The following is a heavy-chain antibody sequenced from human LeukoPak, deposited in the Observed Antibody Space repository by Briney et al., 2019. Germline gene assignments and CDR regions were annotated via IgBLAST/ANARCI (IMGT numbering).Heavy chain of an antibody. J-gene: IGHJ4*02. D-gene: IGHD3-16*01. CDR1: GYTFTSYY. CDR2: INPSTGGT. Sequence: GASVRVSCKPSGYTFTSYYMHWVRQAPGQGLEWMGIINPSTGGTTYAQKFRGRVTMTRDTSTSTVYMELSSLTSEDTAVYYCARDGGAADYWGQGTLVTVSS. CDR3: ARDGGAADY. V-gene: IGHV1-46*01.